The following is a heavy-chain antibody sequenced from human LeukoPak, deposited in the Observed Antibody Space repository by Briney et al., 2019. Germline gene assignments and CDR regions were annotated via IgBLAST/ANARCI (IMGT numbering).Heavy chain of an antibody. CDR1: GYTFTIYY. D-gene: IGHD3-3*01. Sequence: ASVKVSCKASGYTFTIYYMHWVRQAPGQGLEWMGIINPSGGSTSYAQKFQGRVTMTRDMSTSTVYMELSSLRSEDTAVYYCARVGGGAYYDFWSGYYGAYYYYMDVWGKGTTVTVSS. J-gene: IGHJ6*03. CDR3: ARVGGGAYYDFWSGYYGAYYYYMDV. V-gene: IGHV1-46*01. CDR2: INPSGGST.